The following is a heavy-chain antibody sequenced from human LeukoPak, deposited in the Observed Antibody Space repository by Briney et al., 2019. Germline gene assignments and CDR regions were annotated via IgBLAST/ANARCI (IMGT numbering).Heavy chain of an antibody. D-gene: IGHD2-15*01. CDR2: ISGNSAST. Sequence: GGSLRLSCAASGFTFSSYGMSWVRQAPGKGLEWVSAISGNSASTYYADSVKGRFTISRDNSKNTLYLQMNSLRAEDTAVYYCAKRGPVGCSGGSCYYFDYWGQGALVTVSS. CDR3: AKRGPVGCSGGSCYYFDY. CDR1: GFTFSSYG. V-gene: IGHV3-23*01. J-gene: IGHJ4*02.